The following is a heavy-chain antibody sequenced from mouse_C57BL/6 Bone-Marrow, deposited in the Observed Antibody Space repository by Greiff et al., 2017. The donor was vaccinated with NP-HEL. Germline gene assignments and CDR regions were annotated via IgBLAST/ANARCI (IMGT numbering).Heavy chain of an antibody. Sequence: QVQLKESGAELVRPGASVTLSCKASGYTFTDYEMHWVKQTPVHGLEWIGAIDPETGGTAYNQKFKGKAILTADKSSSTAYMELRSLTSEDSAVYYCTSTVPARAYWGQGTLVTVSA. V-gene: IGHV1-15*01. CDR1: GYTFTDYE. CDR3: TSTVPARAY. J-gene: IGHJ3*01. CDR2: IDPETGGT. D-gene: IGHD1-1*01.